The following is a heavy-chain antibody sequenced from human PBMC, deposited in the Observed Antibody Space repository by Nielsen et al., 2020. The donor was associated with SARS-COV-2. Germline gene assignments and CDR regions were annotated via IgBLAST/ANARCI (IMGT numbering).Heavy chain of an antibody. Sequence: ASVKVSCKVSGYTLTELSMHWVRQAPGKGLEWMGGFDPEDGETIYAQKFQGRATMTEDTSTDTAYMELSSLRSEDTAVYYCATRPIWFGELFRDYWGQGTLVTVSS. CDR1: GYTLTELS. J-gene: IGHJ4*02. CDR3: ATRPIWFGELFRDY. D-gene: IGHD3-10*01. V-gene: IGHV1-24*01. CDR2: FDPEDGET.